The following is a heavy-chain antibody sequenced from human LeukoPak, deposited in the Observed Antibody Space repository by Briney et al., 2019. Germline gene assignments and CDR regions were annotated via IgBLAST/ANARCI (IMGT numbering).Heavy chain of an antibody. CDR3: AKDFVWGSGHYYYMDV. CDR1: GFTFSSYA. J-gene: IGHJ6*03. V-gene: IGHV3-23*01. Sequence: GGSLRLSCAASGFTFSSYAMSWVRQAPGKGLEWVSAISGSGGSTYYADSVKGRFTISRDNSKNTLYLQMNSLRAEDTAVYYCAKDFVWGSGHYYYMDVWGKGTTVTVSS. D-gene: IGHD3-10*01. CDR2: ISGSGGST.